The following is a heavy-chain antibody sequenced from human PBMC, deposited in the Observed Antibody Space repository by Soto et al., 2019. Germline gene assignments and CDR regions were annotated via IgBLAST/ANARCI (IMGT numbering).Heavy chain of an antibody. J-gene: IGHJ6*02. V-gene: IGHV3-23*01. D-gene: IGHD1-26*01. CDR1: GFTFSSYA. CDR3: ATDEVGAIYYYYYGMDV. Sequence: EVQLLESGGGLVQPGGSLRLSCAASGFTFSSYAMSWVRQAPGKGLEWVSAISGSGGSTSYADSVKGPFTISRDNSTNTLDLQMDSLRAEDTAVYYCATDEVGAIYYYYYGMDVWGQGTTVTVS. CDR2: ISGSGGST.